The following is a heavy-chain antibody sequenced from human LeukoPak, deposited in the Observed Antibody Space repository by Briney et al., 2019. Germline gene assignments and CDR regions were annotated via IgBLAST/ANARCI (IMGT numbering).Heavy chain of an antibody. CDR1: GGSFSGYY. Sequence: SETLSLTCAVYGGSFSGYYWSWIRQPPGKGLEWIGEINHSGSTNYNPPLKSRVTISVDTSKNQFSLKLSSVTAADTAVYYCARAGGYDYVWGSYPPNWFDPWGRGTLVTVSS. CDR3: ARAGGYDYVWGSYPPNWFDP. V-gene: IGHV4-34*01. CDR2: INHSGST. D-gene: IGHD3-16*02. J-gene: IGHJ5*02.